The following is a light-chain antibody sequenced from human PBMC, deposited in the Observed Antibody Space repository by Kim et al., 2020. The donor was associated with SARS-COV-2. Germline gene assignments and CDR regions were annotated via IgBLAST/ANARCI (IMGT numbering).Light chain of an antibody. V-gene: IGKV1-17*01. CDR1: QGIKND. CDR2: AAS. Sequence: SASVGNEVPITCRASQGIKNDLGWCQQKPGKAPKRLFYAASTLQSGVPSRFSGSGSGTEFTLTISSLQPEDFATYYCLQHNSYPLTFGGGTKLEI. CDR3: LQHNSYPLT. J-gene: IGKJ4*01.